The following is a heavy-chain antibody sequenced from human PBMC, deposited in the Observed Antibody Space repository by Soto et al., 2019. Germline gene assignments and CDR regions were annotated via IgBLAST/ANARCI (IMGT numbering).Heavy chain of an antibody. V-gene: IGHV3-74*01. CDR2: INSDGSTT. D-gene: IGHD1-26*01. CDR3: ARAMTSVGATTRGDY. CDR1: GFTFETYW. J-gene: IGHJ4*02. Sequence: EVQLVESGGGLVQPGGSLRLSCAVSGFTFETYWLTWFRQAPGKGLAWVSRINSDGSTTDYADSVEGRFTISRDNAKNTLYLQMTSLTAEDTAIYYCARAMTSVGATTRGDYWGQGTLVTVSS.